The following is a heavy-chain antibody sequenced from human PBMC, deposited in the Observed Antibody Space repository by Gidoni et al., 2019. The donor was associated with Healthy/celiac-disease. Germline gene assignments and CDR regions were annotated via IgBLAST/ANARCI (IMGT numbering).Heavy chain of an antibody. V-gene: IGHV1-69*08. J-gene: IGHJ5*02. Sequence: QVQLVQSGAEVKKPGSSVKVSCKASGGTLSSYTISWVRQAPGQGLEWMGRIIPILGIANYAQKFQGRVTITADKSTSTAYMELSSLRSEDTAVYYCARDPDIAVAGGGGFDPWGQGTLVTVSS. CDR2: IIPILGIA. CDR1: GGTLSSYT. D-gene: IGHD6-19*01. CDR3: ARDPDIAVAGGGGFDP.